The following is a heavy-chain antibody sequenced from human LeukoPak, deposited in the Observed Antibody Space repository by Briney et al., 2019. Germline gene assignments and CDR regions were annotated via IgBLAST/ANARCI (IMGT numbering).Heavy chain of an antibody. CDR2: ISSSSSYI. J-gene: IGHJ4*02. CDR3: ARDLSYSGIDY. D-gene: IGHD1-26*01. Sequence: GGSLRLSCAASGFTFSSYTMNWVRQAPGKGLEWVSSISSSSSYIYYADSLKGRFTISRDNAKNSLYLQMNSLRAEDTAVYYCARDLSYSGIDYWGQGTLVTVSS. V-gene: IGHV3-21*01. CDR1: GFTFSSYT.